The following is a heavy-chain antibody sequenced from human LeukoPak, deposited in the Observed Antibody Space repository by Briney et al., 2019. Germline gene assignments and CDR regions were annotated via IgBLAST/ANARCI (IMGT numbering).Heavy chain of an antibody. J-gene: IGHJ5*02. CDR1: GFTFSSYG. V-gene: IGHV3-33*06. Sequence: GGSLTLACAADGFTFSSYGMRWVRQPPGKGLEWVAVIWYDGSNKYYADSVKGRFTISRDNSKNTLYLQMNSLRAEDTAVYYSAKGAFGVVPYDWFDPWGQGTLVTVSS. D-gene: IGHD3-3*01. CDR3: AKGAFGVVPYDWFDP. CDR2: IWYDGSNK.